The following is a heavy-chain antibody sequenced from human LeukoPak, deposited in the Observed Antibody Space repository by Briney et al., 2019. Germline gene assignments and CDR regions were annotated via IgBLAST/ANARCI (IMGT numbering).Heavy chain of an antibody. Sequence: SETLSLTCAVSGGSISSYYWSWIRQPPGKGLEWIGYIYYSGSTNYNPSLKSRVTISVDTSKNQFSLKLSSVTAADTAVYYCARHGYYYDSSGYFYNWFDPWGQGTLVTVSS. CDR2: IYYSGST. D-gene: IGHD3-22*01. V-gene: IGHV4-59*08. CDR1: GGSISSYY. J-gene: IGHJ5*02. CDR3: ARHGYYYDSSGYFYNWFDP.